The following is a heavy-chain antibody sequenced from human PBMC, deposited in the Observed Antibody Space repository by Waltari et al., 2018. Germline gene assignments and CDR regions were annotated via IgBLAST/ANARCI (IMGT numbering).Heavy chain of an antibody. CDR3: ARGNTAMDTSFDY. CDR2: SYHSGMT. V-gene: IGHV4-38-2*01. CDR1: GYSISSGYY. J-gene: IGHJ4*02. Sequence: QVQLQESGPGLVKPSETLSLTCAVSGYSISSGYYWGWIRQPPGKGLEWIGSSYHSGMTYYNPSLKSRVTISVDTSKNQFSLKRSSVTAADTAVYYCARGNTAMDTSFDYWGQGTLVTVSS. D-gene: IGHD5-18*01.